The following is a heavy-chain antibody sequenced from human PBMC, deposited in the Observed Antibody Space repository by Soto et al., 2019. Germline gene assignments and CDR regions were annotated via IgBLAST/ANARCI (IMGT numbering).Heavy chain of an antibody. J-gene: IGHJ4*02. D-gene: IGHD3-10*01. CDR3: AKQSASDVYFDY. Sequence: PVGSLRLSCAASGFTFSSYGMHWVRQAPGKGLEWVAVIWYDGSNKYYTDSVKGRFTISRDNSKNTLYLQMNSLRAEDTAVYYCAKQSASDVYFDYWGQGTLVTVSS. CDR2: IWYDGSNK. CDR1: GFTFSSYG. V-gene: IGHV3-33*06.